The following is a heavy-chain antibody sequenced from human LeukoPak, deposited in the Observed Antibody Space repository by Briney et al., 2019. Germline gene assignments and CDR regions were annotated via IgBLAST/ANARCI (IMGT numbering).Heavy chain of an antibody. CDR1: GFTFSRYA. Sequence: GGSLRLSCAASGFTFSRYAVSWVRQAPGKGLEWVSAISGSGGSTYYADSVKGRFTISRDNSKNTLHLQMNSLRAEDTAVYYCAKDHSTVVTAYFDYWGQGTLVTVSS. CDR2: ISGSGGST. J-gene: IGHJ4*02. V-gene: IGHV3-23*01. D-gene: IGHD4-23*01. CDR3: AKDHSTVVTAYFDY.